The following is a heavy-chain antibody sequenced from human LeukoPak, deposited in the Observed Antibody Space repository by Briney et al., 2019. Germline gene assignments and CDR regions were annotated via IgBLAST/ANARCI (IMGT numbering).Heavy chain of an antibody. CDR3: ARGRPLLYSSGWSSDY. D-gene: IGHD6-19*01. V-gene: IGHV3-21*01. CDR1: GFTFSSHS. J-gene: IGHJ4*02. Sequence: GGSLRLSCAASGFTFSSHSMTWARQAPGKGLEWVSSISSSSNYIYYAGSVKGRFTISRDNAKNSLYLRANSLRAEDTAVYYCARGRPLLYSSGWSSDYWGQGALVTVSS. CDR2: ISSSSNYI.